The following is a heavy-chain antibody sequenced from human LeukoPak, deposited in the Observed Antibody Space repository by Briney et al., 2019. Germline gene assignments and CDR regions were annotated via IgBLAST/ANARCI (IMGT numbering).Heavy chain of an antibody. D-gene: IGHD5-12*01. Sequence: PSETLSLTCTVSGGSISSYFWSWIRQPPGKGLEWIGYTYYSGGTNYNPSLKSRVTISVDTSKNQFSLSLTSVTAADTAMYYCARVSGYSGYDLNWGQGTLVTVSS. CDR2: TYYSGGT. V-gene: IGHV4-59*01. J-gene: IGHJ4*02. CDR1: GGSISSYF. CDR3: ARVSGYSGYDLN.